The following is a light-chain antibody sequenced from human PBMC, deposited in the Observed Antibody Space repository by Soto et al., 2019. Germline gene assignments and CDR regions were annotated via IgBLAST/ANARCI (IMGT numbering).Light chain of an antibody. CDR1: SRDVSGYNY. CDR2: DVT. CDR3: SSYTTSNTRQIV. V-gene: IGLV2-14*03. J-gene: IGLJ1*01. Sequence: QSVLTQPASVSVSPGQSITISCTGTSRDVSGYNYVSWYQHHPGKAPKLIIYDVTNRPSGVSNPFSGSKSGNTASLTISGLQPEDEADYYCSSYTTSNTRQIVFGTGTKVTVL.